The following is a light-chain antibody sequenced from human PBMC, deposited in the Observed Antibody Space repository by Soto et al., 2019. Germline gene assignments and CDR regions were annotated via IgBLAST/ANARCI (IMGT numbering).Light chain of an antibody. CDR3: QKYNSAPRT. CDR1: QDISDY. CDR2: AAS. J-gene: IGKJ1*01. V-gene: IGKV1-27*01. Sequence: DTQMTQSPSSLSASVGDRVTITCRASQDISDYLVWYQQQPGKVPKLLIYAASALQSGVPSRFSGSGSGTDFTLTITSLQPEDVATYYCQKYNSAPRTFGQGTKVDIK.